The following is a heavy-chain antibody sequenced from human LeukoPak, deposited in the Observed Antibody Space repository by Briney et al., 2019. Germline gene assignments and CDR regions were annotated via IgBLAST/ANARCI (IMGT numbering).Heavy chain of an antibody. CDR2: ISGSGGST. J-gene: IGHJ4*02. Sequence: PGGSLRLSCAASGFTFSSYAMSWVRQAPGKGLEWVSAISGSGGSTYCADSVKGRFTISRDNSKNTLYLQMNSLRAEDTAVYYCANVVDWNYGRYFDYWGQGTLVTVSS. D-gene: IGHD1-7*01. CDR3: ANVVDWNYGRYFDY. V-gene: IGHV3-23*01. CDR1: GFTFSSYA.